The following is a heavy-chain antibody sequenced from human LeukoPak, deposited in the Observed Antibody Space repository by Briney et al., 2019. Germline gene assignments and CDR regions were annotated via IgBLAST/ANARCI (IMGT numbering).Heavy chain of an antibody. CDR3: ACVDYGDY. Sequence: GASVKVSCKVSGYTLTELSMHWVRQAPGKGLEWMGGFDPEDGETIYAQKFQGRVTFTRDTSASTAYMELSSLRSEDTALYYCACVDYGDYWGQGTLVTVSS. V-gene: IGHV1-24*01. CDR1: GYTLTELS. CDR2: FDPEDGET. J-gene: IGHJ4*02.